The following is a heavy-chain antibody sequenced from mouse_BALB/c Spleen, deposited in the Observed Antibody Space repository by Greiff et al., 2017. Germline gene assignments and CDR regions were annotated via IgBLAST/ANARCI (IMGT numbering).Heavy chain of an antibody. CDR3: ARSPNYDGSSYGGDYFDY. CDR2: INPSSGYT. CDR1: GYTFTSYT. V-gene: IGHV1-4*01. D-gene: IGHD1-1*01. Sequence: VQLQQSGAELARPGASVKMSCKASGYTFTSYTMHWVKQRPGQGLEWIGYINPSSGYTNYNQKFKDKATLTADKSSSTAYMQLSSLTSEDSAVYYCARSPNYDGSSYGGDYFDYWGQGTTLTVSS. J-gene: IGHJ2*01.